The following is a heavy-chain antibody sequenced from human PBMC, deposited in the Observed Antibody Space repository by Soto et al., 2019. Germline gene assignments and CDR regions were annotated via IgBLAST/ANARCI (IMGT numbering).Heavy chain of an antibody. D-gene: IGHD1-26*01. CDR1: GGSISSSSYY. CDR2: IYYSGST. CDR3: ASHQYSGSYPRRFDP. Sequence: SETLSLTCTVSGGSISSSSYYWGWIRQPPGKGLEWIGSIYYSGSTYYNPSLKSRVTISVDTSKNQFSLKLSSVTAADTAVYYFASHQYSGSYPRRFDPWGQGTLVTVSS. J-gene: IGHJ5*02. V-gene: IGHV4-39*01.